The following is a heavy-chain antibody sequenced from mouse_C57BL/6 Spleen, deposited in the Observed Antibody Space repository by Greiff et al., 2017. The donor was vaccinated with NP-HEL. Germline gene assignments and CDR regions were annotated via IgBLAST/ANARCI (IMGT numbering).Heavy chain of an antibody. CDR2: IHPNSGST. D-gene: IGHD1-2*01. Sequence: QVQLQQSGAELVKPGASVKLSCKASGYTFTSYWMHWVKQRPGQGLEWIGMIHPNSGSTNYNEKFKSKATLTVDKSSSTAYMQLSSLTSEDSAVYYCALTTALDYFDYWGQGTTLTVSS. J-gene: IGHJ2*01. CDR3: ALTTALDYFDY. V-gene: IGHV1-64*01. CDR1: GYTFTSYW.